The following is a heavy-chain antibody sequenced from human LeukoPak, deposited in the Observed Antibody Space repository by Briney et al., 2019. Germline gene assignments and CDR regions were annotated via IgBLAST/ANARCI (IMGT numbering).Heavy chain of an antibody. V-gene: IGHV1-18*01. D-gene: IGHD3-10*01. J-gene: IGHJ4*02. Sequence: ASVKVSCKASGYTFTSYGISWVPQAPGQGLEWMGWISAYNGNTNYAQKLQGRVTMTTGTSTSTAYMELRSLRSDDTAVYYCARVLLWFGELSPHFDYWGQGTLVTVSS. CDR2: ISAYNGNT. CDR1: GYTFTSYG. CDR3: ARVLLWFGELSPHFDY.